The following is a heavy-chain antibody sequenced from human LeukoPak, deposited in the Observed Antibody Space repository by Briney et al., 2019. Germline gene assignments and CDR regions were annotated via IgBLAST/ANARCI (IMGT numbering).Heavy chain of an antibody. J-gene: IGHJ5*02. CDR3: ARGLRRVSAFSFPHNWFDP. CDR1: GGSISSGGYS. CDR2: IYHSGST. V-gene: IGHV4-30-2*01. Sequence: SETLSLTCAVSGGSISSGGYSWSWMRPPPGKGLKWNGYIYHSGSTYYNPSLKSRVTISVDTSKNQFSLKLSSVTAADTAVYYCARGLRRVSAFSFPHNWFDPWGQGTLVTVSS.